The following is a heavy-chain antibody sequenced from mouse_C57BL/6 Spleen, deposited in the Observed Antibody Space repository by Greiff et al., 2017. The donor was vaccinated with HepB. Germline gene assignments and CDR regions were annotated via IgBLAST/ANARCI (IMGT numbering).Heavy chain of an antibody. D-gene: IGHD2-5*01. CDR3: TTYHSIRDYFDY. CDR1: GYTFTSYW. V-gene: IGHV1-5*01. J-gene: IGHJ2*01. CDR2: IYPGNSDT. Sequence: EVQLQQSGTVLARPGASVKMSCKTSGYTFTSYWMHWVKQRPGQGLEWIGAIYPGNSDTSYNQKFKGKAKLTAVTSASTAYMELSSLTNEDSAVYYCTTYHSIRDYFDYWGQGTTLTVSS.